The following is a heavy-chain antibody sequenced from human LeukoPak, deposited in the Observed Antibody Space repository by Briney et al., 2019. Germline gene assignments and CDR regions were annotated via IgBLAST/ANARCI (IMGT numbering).Heavy chain of an antibody. Sequence: SETLSLPCTLPGGSLCSSSYYWGWIRLPPGKGLEWIGSIFYSGSTYYNPSLKSRVTISVDTSKTQFSLKLSSVTAADTAVCYCARHWYSSGWYIGWFDPWGQGTLVTVSS. CDR3: ARHWYSSGWYIGWFDP. V-gene: IGHV4-39*01. D-gene: IGHD6-19*01. J-gene: IGHJ5*02. CDR2: IFYSGST. CDR1: GGSLCSSSYY.